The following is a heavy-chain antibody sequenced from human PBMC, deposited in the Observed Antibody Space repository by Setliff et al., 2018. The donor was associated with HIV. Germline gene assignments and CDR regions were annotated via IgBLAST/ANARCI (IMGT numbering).Heavy chain of an antibody. Sequence: PSETLSLTCTVSDDPINSFYWSWIRQPPGKGLEWIGYIYTSGSTNYNPSLEGRVTISVDTSKNQFSLKLSSVTAADTAVYCCARTPEDYDQYFFDRWGQGTLVTVSS. D-gene: IGHD3-22*01. J-gene: IGHJ4*02. V-gene: IGHV4-4*09. CDR2: IYTSGST. CDR1: DDPINSFY. CDR3: ARTPEDYDQYFFDR.